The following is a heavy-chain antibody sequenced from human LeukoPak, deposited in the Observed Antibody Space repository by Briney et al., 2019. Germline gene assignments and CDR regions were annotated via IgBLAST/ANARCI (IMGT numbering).Heavy chain of an antibody. V-gene: IGHV4-38-2*02. CDR2: IFHSGSV. D-gene: IGHD2-15*01. J-gene: IGHJ4*02. Sequence: SETLSLTCIVSGYSISSSYFWGWVRQPPGKGLEWIGSIFHSGSVYYNPSLKSRATISVDPSKNRFSLKLTSVTAADTAVYYCARVVASTSINSWGQGTLVTVSS. CDR1: GYSISSSYF. CDR3: ARVVASTSINS.